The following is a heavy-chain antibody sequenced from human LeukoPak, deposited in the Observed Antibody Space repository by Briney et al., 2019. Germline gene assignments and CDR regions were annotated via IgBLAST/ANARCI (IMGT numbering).Heavy chain of an antibody. CDR2: IYYSGST. J-gene: IGHJ4*02. Sequence: SETLSLTCTVSGGSISSSSYYWGWIRQPPGKGLEWIGSIYYSGSTYYNPSLKSRVTIYVDTSRNQFSLKLSSVTAADTAVYYCARHGPYYYDSSGSLDYWGQGTLVTVSS. CDR3: ARHGPYYYDSSGSLDY. V-gene: IGHV4-39*01. CDR1: GGSISSSSYY. D-gene: IGHD3-22*01.